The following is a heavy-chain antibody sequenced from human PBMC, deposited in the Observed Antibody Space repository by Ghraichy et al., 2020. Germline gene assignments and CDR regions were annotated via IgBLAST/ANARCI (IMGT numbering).Heavy chain of an antibody. J-gene: IGHJ6*03. V-gene: IGHV1-69*13. CDR3: VRETAVVPQGDQGDHYFVYMDV. CDR2: NIPFFGTS. Sequence: SVKVSCKAPGDTFNNYGISWVRQAPGQGLEWVGNNIPFFGTSNYAQKFRGRVTITADESTTTVYMELSSLTSEDTAVYYCVRETAVVPQGDQGDHYFVYMDVWGKGTTVAVSS. CDR1: GDTFNNYG. D-gene: IGHD2-21*01.